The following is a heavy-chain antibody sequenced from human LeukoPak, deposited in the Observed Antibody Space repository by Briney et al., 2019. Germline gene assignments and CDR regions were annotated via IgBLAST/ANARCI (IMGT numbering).Heavy chain of an antibody. CDR2: ISYDGSNK. V-gene: IGHV3-30*18. CDR3: AKDRDYVAPTIYCYYGMDV. D-gene: IGHD4-17*01. CDR1: GFTFSSYG. Sequence: PGGSLRLSCAASGFTFSSYGMHWVRQAPGKGLEWVAVISYDGSNKYYADSVKGRFTISRDNSKNTLYLQMNSLRAEDTAVYYCAKDRDYVAPTIYCYYGMDVRGKGTTVTVSS. J-gene: IGHJ6*04.